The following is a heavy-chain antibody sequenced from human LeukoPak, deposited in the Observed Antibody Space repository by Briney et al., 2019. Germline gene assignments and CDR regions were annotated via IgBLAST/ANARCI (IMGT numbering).Heavy chain of an antibody. V-gene: IGHV3-33*01. J-gene: IGHJ6*02. Sequence: GGSLRLSCAASGFTFSSYGMHWVRQAPGKGLEWVAVIWYDGSNKYYADSVKGRFTISRDNSKNTLYLQMNSLRAEDTAVYYCARVRLYCSSTSCYGDYYGMDVWGQGTTVTVSS. CDR3: ARVRLYCSSTSCYGDYYGMDV. D-gene: IGHD2-2*01. CDR2: IWYDGSNK. CDR1: GFTFSSYG.